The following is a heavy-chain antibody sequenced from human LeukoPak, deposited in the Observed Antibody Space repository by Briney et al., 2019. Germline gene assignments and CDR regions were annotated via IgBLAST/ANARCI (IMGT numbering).Heavy chain of an antibody. CDR1: GCTGSHNY. CDR2: THSSGGT. D-gene: IGHD3-10*01. Sequence: GGSLRLSCAASGCTGSHNYMSWVHQAPGKGLEWVSATHSSGGTYYADSVKGRFTISRDTSKNTLYLQLNSLGVEDTAVYYCAKLLRAGRLLTISLESWGQGTLVTVSS. CDR3: AKLLRAGRLLTISLES. J-gene: IGHJ4*02. V-gene: IGHV3-53*01.